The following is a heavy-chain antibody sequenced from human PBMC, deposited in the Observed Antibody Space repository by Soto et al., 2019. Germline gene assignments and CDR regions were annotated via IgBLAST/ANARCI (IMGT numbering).Heavy chain of an antibody. Sequence: SETLSLTCTVSGGSITNNYWSWIRQSPGKGLEWIGCAYYSGSTSYNPSLRRRVTISIATSKTQFSLRLRSVTAADTAVYYCARRQNWNNLFDTWGQGTLVTVSS. D-gene: IGHD1-1*01. V-gene: IGHV4-59*08. CDR3: ARRQNWNNLFDT. J-gene: IGHJ5*02. CDR1: GGSITNNY. CDR2: AYYSGST.